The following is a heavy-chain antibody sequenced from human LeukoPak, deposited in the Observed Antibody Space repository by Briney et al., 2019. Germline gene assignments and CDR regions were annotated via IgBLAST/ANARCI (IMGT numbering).Heavy chain of an antibody. V-gene: IGHV4-34*01. CDR2: INHSGST. J-gene: IGHJ6*03. D-gene: IGHD5-18*01. CDR1: GGSFSGYY. Sequence: PSETLSLTCAVYGGSFSGYYWSWIRQPPGKGLEWIGEINHSGSTNYNPSLKSRVTISVDTSKNQFSLKLSSVTAADTAVYYCAGAQRQLWNHYYYYYMDVWGKGTTVTVSS. CDR3: AGAQRQLWNHYYYYYMDV.